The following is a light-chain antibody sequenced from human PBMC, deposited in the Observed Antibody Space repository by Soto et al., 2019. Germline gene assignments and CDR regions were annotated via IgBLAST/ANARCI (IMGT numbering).Light chain of an antibody. J-gene: IGLJ1*01. Sequence: QSALTQPASVSGSPGQSITISCTGTSSDVGKYNYVSWYQQHPGKAPKLMIYEVNNRPSGVSYRFSGSKSGNTASLTISGLQAEDEADYYCTSYTSYSTYVFGTGTKLTVL. CDR2: EVN. CDR1: SSDVGKYNY. V-gene: IGLV2-14*01. CDR3: TSYTSYSTYV.